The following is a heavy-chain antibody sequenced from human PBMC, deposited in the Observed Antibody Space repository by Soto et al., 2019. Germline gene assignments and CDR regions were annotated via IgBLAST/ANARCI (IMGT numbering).Heavy chain of an antibody. CDR1: GYTFITHG. CDR2: ISTYNGNT. D-gene: IGHD3-22*01. V-gene: IGHV1-18*01. J-gene: IGHJ4*02. Sequence: ASVKVSCKASGYTFITHGVSWVRQAPGQGLDWLGWISTYNGNTRYAERLQGRVTMTTDTTTNTAYMELRNLRSDDTAVYYCARGPTDYYDNSANYFLDYWGQGTLVTVSS. CDR3: ARGPTDYYDNSANYFLDY.